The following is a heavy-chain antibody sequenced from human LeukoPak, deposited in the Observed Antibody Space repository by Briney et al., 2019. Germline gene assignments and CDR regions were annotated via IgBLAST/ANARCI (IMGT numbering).Heavy chain of an antibody. Sequence: GESLKISCNGSGYXFTSYWICWVRQMPGKGLGWMGIIYPGDSDTRYSPSFQGQVTISADKSISTAYLQWSSLKASDTAMYYCARQSAFSSSFYFDYWGQGTLVTVSS. CDR2: IYPGDSDT. J-gene: IGHJ4*02. CDR3: ARQSAFSSSFYFDY. D-gene: IGHD6-13*01. CDR1: GYXFTSYW. V-gene: IGHV5-51*01.